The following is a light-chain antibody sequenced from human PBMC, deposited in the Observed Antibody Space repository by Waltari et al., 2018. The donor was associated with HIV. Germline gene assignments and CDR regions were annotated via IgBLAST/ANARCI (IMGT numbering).Light chain of an antibody. CDR1: QSVSTY. CDR3: QQSYSTPWT. J-gene: IGKJ1*01. Sequence: DIQMTQSPSSLSASVGDSVTISCRASQSVSTYLNWYQLRPGKAPTLLIYVASSLQSGVPSRFSGSGSGTDFTLTISSLQPEDCATYYCQQSYSTPWTFGQGTKVEI. CDR2: VAS. V-gene: IGKV1-39*01.